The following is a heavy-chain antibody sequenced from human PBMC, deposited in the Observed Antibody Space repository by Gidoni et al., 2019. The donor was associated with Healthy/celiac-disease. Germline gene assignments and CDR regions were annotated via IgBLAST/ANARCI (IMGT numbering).Heavy chain of an antibody. Sequence: EVQLVESGGGLVQPGGSLRLSCAASGFTFSSYSMNWVRQAPGKGLEWVSYISSSSSTIYYADSVKGRFTISRDNAKNSLYLQMNSLRDEDTAVYYCAVLTYYYDSSGYYSDYWGQGTLVTVSS. CDR2: ISSSSSTI. D-gene: IGHD3-22*01. CDR3: AVLTYYYDSSGYYSDY. V-gene: IGHV3-48*02. J-gene: IGHJ4*02. CDR1: GFTFSSYS.